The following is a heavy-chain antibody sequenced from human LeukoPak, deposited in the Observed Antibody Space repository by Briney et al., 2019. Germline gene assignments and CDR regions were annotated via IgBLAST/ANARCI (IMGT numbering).Heavy chain of an antibody. D-gene: IGHD1-26*01. V-gene: IGHV3-7*04. CDR2: IKQDGSEK. CDR3: ARDPSGDSGSFP. CDR1: GFTFSYYW. J-gene: IGHJ5*02. Sequence: GRSLRLSCAASGFTFSYYWMTWVRQAPGKGLEWVANIKQDGSEKYYVDSVKGRFTISRDNAKNSLYLQMNSLRAEDTAVYYCARDPSGDSGSFPWGQGTLVTVSS.